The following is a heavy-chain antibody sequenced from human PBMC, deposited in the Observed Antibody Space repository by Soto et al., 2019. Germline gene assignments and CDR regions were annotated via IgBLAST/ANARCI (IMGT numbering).Heavy chain of an antibody. V-gene: IGHV3-48*01. CDR1: GFTFSTYS. D-gene: IGHD4-17*01. J-gene: IGHJ4*02. CDR3: ARAKHAYGDYDGIDY. Sequence: EVQLVESGGGLVQPGGSLRLSCAVSGFTFSTYSMNWVRQAPGKGLEWVSYISDSSSTIYQADSVKGRFTISRDNAKNSLYLQMNSLRVEDTAVYYYARAKHAYGDYDGIDYWGQGTLVTVSS. CDR2: ISDSSSTI.